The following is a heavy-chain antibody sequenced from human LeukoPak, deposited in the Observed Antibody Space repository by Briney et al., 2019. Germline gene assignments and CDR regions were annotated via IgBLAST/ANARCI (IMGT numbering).Heavy chain of an antibody. V-gene: IGHV4-34*01. CDR1: GGSFSGYY. D-gene: IGHD3-10*01. CDR3: AGAHYYGSGSYPYYFDY. CDR2: INHSGST. Sequence: SETLSLTCAAYGGSFSGYYWSWIRQPPGKGLEWIGEINHSGSTNYNPSLKSRVTISVDTSKNQFSLKLSSVTAADTAVYYCAGAHYYGSGSYPYYFDYWGQGTLVTVSS. J-gene: IGHJ4*02.